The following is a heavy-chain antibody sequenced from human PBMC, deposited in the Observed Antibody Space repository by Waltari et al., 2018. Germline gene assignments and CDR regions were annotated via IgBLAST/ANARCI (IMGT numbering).Heavy chain of an antibody. CDR1: VVAISRSY. CDR2: IYYRGST. Sequence: QVQLQESGPGLVQPSETLSLTCTVSVVAISRSYWSWVRQPPGKGMEWIGDIYYRGSTTENPSLKRRVTKSGDTSKNQFALKLSSVTAAETAVYDCARVLGRAFEIWGQGTMVTVSS. V-gene: IGHV4-59*01. J-gene: IGHJ3*02. CDR3: ARVLGRAFEI.